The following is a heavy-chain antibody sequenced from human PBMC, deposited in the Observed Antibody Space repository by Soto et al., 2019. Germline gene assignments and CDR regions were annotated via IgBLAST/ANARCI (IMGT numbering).Heavy chain of an antibody. Sequence: QVQLVESGGGLVKPGVSLRLSCAASGLTFSDHYMTWIRQAPGKGLEWISYISSSAGTIYYADSVKGRFTISRDNAKNSLHLKMTNLRAEDTAVYYWARAPYFGSGTYYYSALDVWGQGTTVTVSS. CDR3: ARAPYFGSGTYYYSALDV. D-gene: IGHD3-10*01. J-gene: IGHJ6*02. CDR2: ISSSAGTI. V-gene: IGHV3-11*01. CDR1: GLTFSDHY.